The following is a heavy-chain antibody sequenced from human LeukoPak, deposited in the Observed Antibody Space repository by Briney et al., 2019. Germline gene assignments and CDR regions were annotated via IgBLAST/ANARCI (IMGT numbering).Heavy chain of an antibody. V-gene: IGHV1-46*01. CDR3: ARDRDGYNYFLAPSEKPNDKLCY. Sequence: GASVKVSCKASGYTFTGYYMHWVRQAPGQGLEWMGWINPSGGSTSYAQKFQGRVTMTRDTSTSTVYMELSSLRSEDTAVYYCARDRDGYNYFLAPSEKPNDKLCYWGQGTLVTVSS. J-gene: IGHJ4*02. CDR2: INPSGGST. D-gene: IGHD5-24*01. CDR1: GYTFTGYY.